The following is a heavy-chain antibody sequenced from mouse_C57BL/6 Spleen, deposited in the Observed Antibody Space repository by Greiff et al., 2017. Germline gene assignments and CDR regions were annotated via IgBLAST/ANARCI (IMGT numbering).Heavy chain of an antibody. V-gene: IGHV1-69*01. Sequence: QVQLQQSGAELVMPGASVKLSCKASGYTFTSYWMHWVKQRPGQGLEWIGEIDPSDSYTNYNQKFKGKSTLTVDKSSSTAYMQLSSLTSEDSAVYYCARGEDYDAWFAYWGQGTLVTVSA. J-gene: IGHJ3*01. D-gene: IGHD2-4*01. CDR1: GYTFTSYW. CDR3: ARGEDYDAWFAY. CDR2: IDPSDSYT.